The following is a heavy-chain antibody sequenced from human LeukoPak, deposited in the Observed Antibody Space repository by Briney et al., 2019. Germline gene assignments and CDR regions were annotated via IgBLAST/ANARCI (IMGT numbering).Heavy chain of an antibody. V-gene: IGHV3-21*01. CDR3: ARDKVAAAGHHDY. D-gene: IGHD6-13*01. J-gene: IGHJ4*02. Sequence: GSLRLSCAASGFTFSSYSMNWVRQAPGKGLEWVSSISSSSSYIYYADSVKGRFTISRDNAKNSLYLQMNSLRAEDTAVYYCARDKVAAAGHHDYWGQGTLVTVSS. CDR2: ISSSSSYI. CDR1: GFTFSSYS.